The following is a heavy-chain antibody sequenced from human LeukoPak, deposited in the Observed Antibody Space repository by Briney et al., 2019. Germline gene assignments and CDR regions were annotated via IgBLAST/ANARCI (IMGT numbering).Heavy chain of an antibody. Sequence: ASEKVSCRASGYTFTGYYMHWVRRAPGQGLEWMGWINPNSGDTNYAQKFQGRVTMTRDTSISTAHMELSRLRSDDTAVYYCAKGFYDMDVWGQGTTVIVS. CDR1: GYTFTGYY. V-gene: IGHV1-2*02. CDR3: AKGFYDMDV. CDR2: INPNSGDT. J-gene: IGHJ6*02.